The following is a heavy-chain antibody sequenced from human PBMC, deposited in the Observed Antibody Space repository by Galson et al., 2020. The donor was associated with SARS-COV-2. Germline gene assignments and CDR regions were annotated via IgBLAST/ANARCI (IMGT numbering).Heavy chain of an antibody. V-gene: IGHV3-48*04. Sequence: GGSLRLSCAASGFTFSSYSINWVRQAPGKGLEWVSYISSSSSTIYYADSVKGRFTISRDNAKNSLYLQMNSLRAEDTAVYYCARDAREYQLLWGFDYWGQGTLVTVSS. CDR2: ISSSSSTI. CDR1: GFTFSSYS. J-gene: IGHJ4*02. D-gene: IGHD2-2*01. CDR3: ARDAREYQLLWGFDY.